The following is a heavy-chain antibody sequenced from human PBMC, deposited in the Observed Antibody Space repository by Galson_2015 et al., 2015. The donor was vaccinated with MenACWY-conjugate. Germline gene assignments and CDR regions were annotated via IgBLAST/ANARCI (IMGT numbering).Heavy chain of an antibody. D-gene: IGHD5-18*01. CDR1: GGSISSHS. CDR2: IRDTGSL. Sequence: CTVSGGSISSHSWSWFRQPPGKGLEWIAYIRDTGSLKDNPSLKSRVTMSADKSNNQFSLRLISVTAADTAVYYCARLPTWGSSYGYFDYWGQGTLVTASS. V-gene: IGHV4-59*08. CDR3: ARLPTWGSSYGYFDY. J-gene: IGHJ4*02.